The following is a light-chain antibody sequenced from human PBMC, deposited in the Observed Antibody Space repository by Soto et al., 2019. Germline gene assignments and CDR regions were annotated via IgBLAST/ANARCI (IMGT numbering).Light chain of an antibody. CDR1: SSDVGSYNL. CDR3: CSNEGRSIVV. CDR2: EGS. J-gene: IGLJ2*01. V-gene: IGLV2-23*01. Sequence: QSALTQPASVSGSPGQSITISCTGSSSDVGSYNLVSWYQQHPGKAPKLMIYEGSKRPSGVSNRFSGSKSGSTASLTISGLQAEDEDDYYCCSNEGRSIVVFGGGTKVTVL.